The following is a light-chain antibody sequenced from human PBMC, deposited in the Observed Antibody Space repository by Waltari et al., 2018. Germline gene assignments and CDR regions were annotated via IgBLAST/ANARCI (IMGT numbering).Light chain of an antibody. CDR3: QSFDYRLDGSRV. V-gene: IGLV1-40*01. CDR2: DNS. J-gene: IGLJ3*02. CDR1: SSDTGAGYL. Sequence: QSVLTQPPSVSGAPGQRVTISCTGRSSDTGAGYLVHWYQQLPGTAPKLLIYDNSNRPSGVPDRFSGSKSGSSASLAITGLQAEDEADYYCQSFDYRLDGSRVFGGGTKLTVL.